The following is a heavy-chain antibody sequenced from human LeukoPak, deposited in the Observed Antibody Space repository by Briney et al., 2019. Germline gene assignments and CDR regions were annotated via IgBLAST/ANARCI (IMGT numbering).Heavy chain of an antibody. Sequence: SETLSLTCTVSGGSISSGGYYWSWIRQHPGKGLGWIGYIYYSGSTYYNPSLKSRVTISVDTSKNQFSLKLSSVTAADTAVYYCARVKALTSYYFDYWGQGTLVTVSS. CDR1: GGSISSGGYY. V-gene: IGHV4-31*03. J-gene: IGHJ4*02. CDR3: ARVKALTSYYFDY. CDR2: IYYSGST.